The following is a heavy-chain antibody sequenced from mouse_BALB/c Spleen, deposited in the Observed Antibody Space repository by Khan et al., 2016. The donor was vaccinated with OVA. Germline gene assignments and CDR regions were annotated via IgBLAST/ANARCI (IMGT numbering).Heavy chain of an antibody. Sequence: QVQLKESGPGLAAPSQSLSITCTISGFSLTNYGVHWIRQPPGKGLEWLVVIWNDGGKNYNSALKSRLTITTDNSHSNVFLKKNILQTNDTAIYFCARQPYYHYNIMDYWGQGTSVTVSS. V-gene: IGHV2-6-1*01. CDR3: ARQPYYHYNIMDY. D-gene: IGHD2-10*01. CDR1: GFSLTNYG. CDR2: IWNDGGK. J-gene: IGHJ4*01.